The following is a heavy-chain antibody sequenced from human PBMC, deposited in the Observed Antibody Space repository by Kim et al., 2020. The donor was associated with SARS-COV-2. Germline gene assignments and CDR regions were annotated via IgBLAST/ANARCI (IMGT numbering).Heavy chain of an antibody. CDR3: ARQPATFLNWFDP. Sequence: SETLSLTCTVSGGSISSSSYYWGWIRQPPGKGLEWIGSIYYSGSTYYNPSLKSRVTISVDTSKNQFSLKLSSVTAADTAVYYCARQPATFLNWFDPWGQGTLVTVSS. CDR1: GGSISSSSYY. D-gene: IGHD2-2*01. V-gene: IGHV4-39*01. J-gene: IGHJ5*02. CDR2: IYYSGST.